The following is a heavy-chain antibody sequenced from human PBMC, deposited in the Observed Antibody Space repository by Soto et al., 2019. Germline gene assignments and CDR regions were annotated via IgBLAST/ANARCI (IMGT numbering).Heavy chain of an antibody. V-gene: IGHV4-31*03. CDR2: IYYSGST. CDR1: GGSISSGGYY. CDR3: ARVRGSDCHHGMDV. Sequence: QVQLQESGPGLVKPSQTLSLTCTVSGGSISSGGYYWSWIRQHPGKGLEWIGYIYYSGSTYYNPSLKSRVTISVDTSKNQLSLKLSSVTAADTAVYYCARVRGSDCHHGMDVWGQGTTVTVSS. D-gene: IGHD2-21*02. J-gene: IGHJ6*02.